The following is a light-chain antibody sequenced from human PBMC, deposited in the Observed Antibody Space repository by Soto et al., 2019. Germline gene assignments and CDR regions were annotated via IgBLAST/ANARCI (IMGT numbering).Light chain of an antibody. CDR1: RSNIGAGYD. CDR2: GNS. J-gene: IGLJ2*01. CDR3: QSYDSSLSRV. V-gene: IGLV1-40*01. Sequence: QSVLTQPPSVSGPPGQRVTISCTGSRSNIGAGYDVHWYQQLPGTAPKLLIYGNSNRPSGVPDRFSGSKSGTSASLAITGLQAEDEADYYCQSYDSSLSRVFGGGTKLTVL.